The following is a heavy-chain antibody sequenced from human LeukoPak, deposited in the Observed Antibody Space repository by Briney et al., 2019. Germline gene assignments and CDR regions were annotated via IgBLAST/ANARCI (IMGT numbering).Heavy chain of an antibody. CDR2: ISGSGCST. D-gene: IGHD5-24*01. Sequence: GGSLRLSCAASGFTFSSYAMSWVRQAPGKGLEWVSSISGSGCSTYYADSVKGRFTISRDNSKNTMYLQMNSLRAEEKAVYYCAKDYYWAGEMATFDYWGQGTLVTVSS. CDR3: AKDYYWAGEMATFDY. V-gene: IGHV3-23*01. CDR1: GFTFSSYA. J-gene: IGHJ4*02.